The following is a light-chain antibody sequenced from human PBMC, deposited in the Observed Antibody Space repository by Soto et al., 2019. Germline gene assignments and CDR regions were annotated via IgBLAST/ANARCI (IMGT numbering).Light chain of an antibody. CDR2: ATS. CDR1: RSVDTD. V-gene: IGKV3-15*01. Sequence: EILLTQSPATLSVSPGDSATLSCRASRSVDTDLAWYQQKPGQAPRLLVFATSARATGVPDRFRGSRSGTDFTLTISRLQPEDSATYYCHQYYNRPPWTFGQGTKVEI. CDR3: HQYYNRPPWT. J-gene: IGKJ1*01.